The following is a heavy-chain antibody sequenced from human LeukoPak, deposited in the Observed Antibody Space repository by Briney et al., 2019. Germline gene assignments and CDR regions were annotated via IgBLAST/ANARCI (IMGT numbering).Heavy chain of an antibody. J-gene: IGHJ2*01. CDR2: ISYDGSNK. CDR3: AREMRIAAVRTHWYFDL. Sequence: GGSLRLSCAASGFTFSSYAMHWVRQAPGKGLEWVAVISYDGSNKYYADSVKGRFTISRDNSKNTLYLQMNSLRAEDTAVYYCAREMRIAAVRTHWYFDLWGRGTLVTVSS. CDR1: GFTFSSYA. D-gene: IGHD6-13*01. V-gene: IGHV3-30-3*01.